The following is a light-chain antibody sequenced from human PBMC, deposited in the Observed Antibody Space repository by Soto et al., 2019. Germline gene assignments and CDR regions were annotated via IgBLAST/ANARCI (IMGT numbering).Light chain of an antibody. J-gene: IGKJ1*01. CDR3: PQYNIWWK. V-gene: IGKV3-15*01. CDR1: QSVSTK. CDR2: AAY. Sequence: RASQSVSTKLAWSPQRPAQAPRLLIYAAYTRDTGIPARFSGSGSGTEFTLPIRSLHSEDFALYHSPQYNIWWKFGQGTKVDI.